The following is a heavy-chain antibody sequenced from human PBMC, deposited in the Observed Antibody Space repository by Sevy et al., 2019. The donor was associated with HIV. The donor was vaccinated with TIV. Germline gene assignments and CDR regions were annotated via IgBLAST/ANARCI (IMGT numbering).Heavy chain of an antibody. Sequence: GGSLRLSCEASGFSVSSNYMAWVRQAPGKGLEWVSVIYSGKSTDYRDSVNGRFTISRDSSKNTLYLQMDSLRAEDTAVYHCARVQSHTSWFDDWGQGSLVTVSS. J-gene: IGHJ4*02. D-gene: IGHD2-15*01. CDR3: ARVQSHTSWFDD. CDR2: IYSGKST. CDR1: GFSVSSNY. V-gene: IGHV3-53*01.